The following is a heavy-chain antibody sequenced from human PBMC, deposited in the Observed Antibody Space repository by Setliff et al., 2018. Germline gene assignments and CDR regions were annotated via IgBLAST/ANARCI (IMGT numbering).Heavy chain of an antibody. V-gene: IGHV3-48*01. Sequence: PGGSLRLSCAASGFTFSSYSMSWVRQAPGKGLEWVSYISSSSSTIYYADSVKGRFTISRDNAKNSLYLQMNSLRAEDTAVYYCTLPPTTLLALWGQGTLVTSPQ. CDR3: TLPPTTLLAL. J-gene: IGHJ4*02. D-gene: IGHD2-2*01. CDR1: GFTFSSYS. CDR2: ISSSSSTI.